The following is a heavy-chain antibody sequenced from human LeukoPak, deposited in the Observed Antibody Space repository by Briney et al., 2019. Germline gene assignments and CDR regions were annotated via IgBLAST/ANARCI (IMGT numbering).Heavy chain of an antibody. J-gene: IGHJ4*02. Sequence: SVKVSCKASGGTFSSYAISWVRQAPGQGLEWMGGIIPIYGTANYAQKFQGRVTITTDESTSTAYMELSSLRSEDTAVYYCASGFLGIVGYCSSTSCFRHPFDYWGQGTLVTVSS. D-gene: IGHD2-2*01. CDR2: IIPIYGTA. CDR3: ASGFLGIVGYCSSTSCFRHPFDY. CDR1: GGTFSSYA. V-gene: IGHV1-69*05.